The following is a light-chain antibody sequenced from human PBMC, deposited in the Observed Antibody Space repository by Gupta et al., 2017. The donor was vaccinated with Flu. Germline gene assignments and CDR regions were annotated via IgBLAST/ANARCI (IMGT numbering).Light chain of an antibody. Sequence: SYVLTQPPSVSMAPGQTAKITCGGDNIAMKSVHWYQQRPGQAPLLVVYDDRHRPSGIPERFSGSNSGNKATRNISRLEAGDEADDYCHVWDSSSDHGVFGGGTKLTVL. CDR1: NIAMKS. J-gene: IGLJ3*02. V-gene: IGLV3-21*02. CDR3: HVWDSSSDHGV. CDR2: DDR.